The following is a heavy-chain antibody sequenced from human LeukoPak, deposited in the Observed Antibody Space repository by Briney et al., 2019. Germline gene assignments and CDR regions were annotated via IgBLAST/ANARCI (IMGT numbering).Heavy chain of an antibody. CDR3: ARQNWNDVHYYYYMDV. CDR2: ISSSDRTI. D-gene: IGHD1-1*01. J-gene: IGHJ6*03. V-gene: IGHV3-48*03. Sequence: GGSLRLSCAASGFTFSSYEMNWVRQAPGKGLEWVSYISSSDRTIYNAESVKGRFTISRDNAKNSLYLQMNSLRAEDTAVYYCARQNWNDVHYYYYMDVWGKGTTVTVSS. CDR1: GFTFSSYE.